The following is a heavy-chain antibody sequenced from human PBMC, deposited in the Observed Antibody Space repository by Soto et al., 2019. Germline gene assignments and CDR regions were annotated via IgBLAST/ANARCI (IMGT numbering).Heavy chain of an antibody. CDR2: INGDGSGT. V-gene: IGHV3-74*01. CDR1: GFTFTGSW. D-gene: IGHD3-10*01. Sequence: EVQLVESGGGLVQPGGSLRLSCAASGFTFTGSWMHWVRQAPGKGLVWVSRINGDGSGTSYADFVKGRFIISRDDAKNTLFLQMNGLRAEDTAVYYCARGIFGSGTDNDYWGQGTLVTVSS. CDR3: ARGIFGSGTDNDY. J-gene: IGHJ4*02.